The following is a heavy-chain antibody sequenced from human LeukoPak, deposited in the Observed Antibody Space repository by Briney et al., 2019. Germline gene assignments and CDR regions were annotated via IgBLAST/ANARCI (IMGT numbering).Heavy chain of an antibody. D-gene: IGHD2-2*01. CDR3: ANIVVASNYAMDV. J-gene: IGHJ6*02. CDR1: GYTLTNYY. CDR2: IKPSSGST. V-gene: IGHV1-46*01. Sequence: ASVKVSCKTSGYTLTNYYMHWVRQAPGQGLEWLGIIKPSSGSTTYAQKFQGRVTMTRDTSTSTVYMELTSLGSEDTAVYCCANIVVASNYAMDVWGQGTTVSVSS.